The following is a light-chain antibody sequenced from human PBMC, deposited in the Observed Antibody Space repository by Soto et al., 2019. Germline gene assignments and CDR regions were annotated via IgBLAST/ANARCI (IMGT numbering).Light chain of an antibody. V-gene: IGKV1-9*01. J-gene: IGKJ3*01. CDR2: AAS. CDR1: QGISSY. Sequence: DIQLTQSPSFLSASVGDRVTITCRASQGISSYLAWYQQKPGKAPNLLIYAASTLQSGVPSRFSGSGSGAEFTLTISSLQPEDFATYFCQQANSYPLTFGPGTTVDIK. CDR3: QQANSYPLT.